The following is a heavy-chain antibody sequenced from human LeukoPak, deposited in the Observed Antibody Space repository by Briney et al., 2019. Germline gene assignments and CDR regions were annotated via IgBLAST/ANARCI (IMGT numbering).Heavy chain of an antibody. CDR3: ARGGYDFWSGYYRSVLFDP. J-gene: IGHJ5*02. CDR1: GGSFSGYY. CDR2: INHSGST. D-gene: IGHD3-3*01. Sequence: PSGTLSLTCAVYGGSFSGYYWSWIRQPPGKGLEWIGEINHSGSTNYNPSLKSRVTISVDTSKNQFSLKLSSVTAADTAVYYCARGGYDFWSGYYRSVLFDPWGQGTLVTVSS. V-gene: IGHV4-34*01.